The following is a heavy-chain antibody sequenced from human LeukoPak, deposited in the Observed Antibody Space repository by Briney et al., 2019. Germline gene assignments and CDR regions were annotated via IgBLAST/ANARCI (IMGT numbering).Heavy chain of an antibody. CDR2: IKQDGSEK. J-gene: IGHJ6*02. V-gene: IGHV3-7*03. CDR3: AREGNPPIYYGLDV. Sequence: PGGSLRLSCAASGFTFSDYWISWVRQAPGKGLEWVANIKQDGSEKYYMDSVKGRFTISRDNTENSLYLQMNILSAEDTAVYYCAREGNPPIYYGLDVWGQGTTVTVSS. CDR1: GFTFSDYW.